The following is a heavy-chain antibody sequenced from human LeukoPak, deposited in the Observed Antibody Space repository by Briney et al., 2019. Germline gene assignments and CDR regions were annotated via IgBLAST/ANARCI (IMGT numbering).Heavy chain of an antibody. D-gene: IGHD2-21*02. CDR1: GFTFSSYA. Sequence: PGRSLRLSCAASGFTFSSYAMHWVRQAPGKGLEWVAVISYDGSNKYYADSVKGRFTISRDNSKNTLYLQMNSLRAEDTAVYYCASTCGGVCSFIDYWGQGTLVTVSS. J-gene: IGHJ4*02. CDR3: ASTCGGVCSFIDY. CDR2: ISYDGSNK. V-gene: IGHV3-30*04.